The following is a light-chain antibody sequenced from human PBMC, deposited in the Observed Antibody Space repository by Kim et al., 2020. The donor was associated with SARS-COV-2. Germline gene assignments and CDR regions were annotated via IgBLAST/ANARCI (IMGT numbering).Light chain of an antibody. CDR3: QQRSNWPPRYS. Sequence: AGERAALSGRASQGVSSYLAWYQQKPGQAPRLLIYDASNRATGIPARFSGSGSGTDFTLTISSLEPEDFAVYYCQQRSNWPPRYSFGQGTKLEI. CDR2: DAS. J-gene: IGKJ2*03. V-gene: IGKV3-11*01. CDR1: QGVSSY.